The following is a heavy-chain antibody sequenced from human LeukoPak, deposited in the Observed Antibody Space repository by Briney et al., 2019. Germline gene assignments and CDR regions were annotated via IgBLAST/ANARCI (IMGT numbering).Heavy chain of an antibody. Sequence: ASVKVSCKASGYTFTSYGIIWVRQAPGQGLEWMGWISAYNGNTNYAQKLQRRVTMTTDTSTSTAYMELRRLRSDDTAVYYCARGGEAIFGVVINTDDAFDIWGQGTMVPVSS. CDR2: ISAYNGNT. CDR3: ARGGEAIFGVVINTDDAFDI. J-gene: IGHJ3*02. CDR1: GYTFTSYG. V-gene: IGHV1-18*01. D-gene: IGHD3-3*01.